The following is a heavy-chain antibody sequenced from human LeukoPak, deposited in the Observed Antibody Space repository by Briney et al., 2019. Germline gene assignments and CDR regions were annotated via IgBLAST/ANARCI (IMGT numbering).Heavy chain of an antibody. J-gene: IGHJ4*02. CDR3: ARGYVESGIDY. V-gene: IGHV1-2*02. Sequence: ASVKVSCKASGYTFTGYYMHWVRQAPGQGLEWMGWINPNSGGTNYARKFQGRVTMTRDTSISTAYMELSRLRSDDTAVYYCARGYVESGIDYWGQGTLVTVSS. CDR1: GYTFTGYY. CDR2: INPNSGGT. D-gene: IGHD5-12*01.